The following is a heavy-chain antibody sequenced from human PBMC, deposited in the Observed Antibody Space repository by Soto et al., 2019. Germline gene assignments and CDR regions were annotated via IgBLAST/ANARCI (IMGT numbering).Heavy chain of an antibody. D-gene: IGHD3-3*01. CDR3: AGGPKYYDSL. J-gene: IGHJ4*02. V-gene: IGHV1-58*01. Sequence: GASVKVSCKASGFTFTSSAVQWVRQARGQRLEWIRWIVVGSGNTNFAQKFQERVTFTRDMSTATAYMELSSMRYEDTAVYYCAGGPKYYDSLWGQGTLVTVSS. CDR2: IVVGSGNT. CDR1: GFTFTSSA.